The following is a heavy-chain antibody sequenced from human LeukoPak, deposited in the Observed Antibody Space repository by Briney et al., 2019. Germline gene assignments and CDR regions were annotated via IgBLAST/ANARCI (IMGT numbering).Heavy chain of an antibody. V-gene: IGHV3-21*01. CDR1: GFTFSSYS. Sequence: PGGSLRLSCAASGFTFSSYSMNWVRQAPGKGLEWVSSISSSSSYIYYADSVKGRFTISRDNAKNSLYLQMNSLRAEDTAVYYCARDNDYGDYGGFDYWGQGTLVTVSS. CDR2: ISSSSSYI. CDR3: ARDNDYGDYGGFDY. J-gene: IGHJ4*02. D-gene: IGHD4-17*01.